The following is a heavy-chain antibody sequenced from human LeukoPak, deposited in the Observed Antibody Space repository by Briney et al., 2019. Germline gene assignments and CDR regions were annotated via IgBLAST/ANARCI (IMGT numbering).Heavy chain of an antibody. CDR3: ARVSSVTMVVVVIRHYYYYYYMDV. CDR2: IYHSGST. Sequence: PSETLSLTCAVSGYSISSGYYWGWIRQPPGTGLEWIGSIYHSGSTYYNPSLKSRVTIPVDTSKNQFSLKLSSVTAADTAVYYCARVSSVTMVVVVIRHYYYYYYMDVWGKGTTVTVSS. D-gene: IGHD3-22*01. CDR1: GYSISSGYY. V-gene: IGHV4-38-2*01. J-gene: IGHJ6*03.